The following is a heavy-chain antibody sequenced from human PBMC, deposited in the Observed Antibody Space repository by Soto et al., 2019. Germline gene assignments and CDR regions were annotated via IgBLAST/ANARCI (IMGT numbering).Heavy chain of an antibody. J-gene: IGHJ4*02. CDR3: AREVAAAGTLHQYYFDY. CDR2: IIPIFGTA. CDR1: GGTFSSYA. V-gene: IGHV1-69*01. D-gene: IGHD6-13*01. Sequence: QVQLVQSGAEVKKPGSSVKVSCKASGGTFSSYAISWVRQAPGQGLEWMGGIIPIFGTANYAQKFQGRVTITADESTSTAYMELSSLRSEDMAVYYCAREVAAAGTLHQYYFDYWGQGTLVTVSS.